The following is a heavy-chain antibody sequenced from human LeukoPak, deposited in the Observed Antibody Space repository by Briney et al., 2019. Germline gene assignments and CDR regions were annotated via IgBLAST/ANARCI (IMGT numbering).Heavy chain of an antibody. D-gene: IGHD6-19*01. Sequence: SETLSLTCTVSGGSVSSGSYYWSWIRQPPRNGLEWMGYIYYSGSTNYNPSLKSRVTISVDTSKNQFSLKLSSVTAADTAVYYCAIGKVAGTLISDYYYYGMDVWGKGTTVTVSS. CDR2: IYYSGST. CDR3: AIGKVAGTLISDYYYYGMDV. CDR1: GGSVSSGSYY. J-gene: IGHJ6*04. V-gene: IGHV4-61*01.